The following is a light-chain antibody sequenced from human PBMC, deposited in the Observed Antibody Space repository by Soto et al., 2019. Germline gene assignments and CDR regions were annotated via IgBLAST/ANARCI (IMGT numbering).Light chain of an antibody. CDR1: QSVSNQ. J-gene: IGKJ5*01. Sequence: EIVLTQSPVTLSLSPGERATLSCRGSQSVSNQLAWYQPTPGQAPSLLXYGASTRANGIPARFSGSGSGTELTLTISSLQSEDFALYAGQQYDNWPPITFGQGTRLEIK. V-gene: IGKV3-15*01. CDR2: GAS. CDR3: QQYDNWPPIT.